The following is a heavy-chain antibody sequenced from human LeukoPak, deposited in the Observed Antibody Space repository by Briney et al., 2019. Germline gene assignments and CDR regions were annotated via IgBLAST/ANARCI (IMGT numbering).Heavy chain of an antibody. CDR1: GFTVSSNY. D-gene: IGHD3-10*01. CDR2: IYSGGST. V-gene: IGHV3-53*01. J-gene: IGHJ6*03. Sequence: GGSLRLSCAASGFTVSSNYMSWVRQAPGKGLEWVSVIYSGGSTYYADSVKGRFTISRDNSKNTLYLQMNSLRAEDTAVYYCARSYYYGSGSLLYYYYMDVWGRGNTVTVSS. CDR3: ARSYYYGSGSLLYYYYMDV.